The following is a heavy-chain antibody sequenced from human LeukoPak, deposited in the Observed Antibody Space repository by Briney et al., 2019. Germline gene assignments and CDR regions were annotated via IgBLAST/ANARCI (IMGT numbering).Heavy chain of an antibody. CDR2: IKQDGSEK. Sequence: GGSLRLSCAASGFTLSRHGMHWVRQAPGKGLEWVANIKQDGSEKYYVDSVKGRFTISRDNAKNSLYLKMNSLRAEDTAVYYCARDRKIAAAGPRMDVWGKGTTVTISS. CDR1: GFTLSRHG. J-gene: IGHJ6*04. D-gene: IGHD6-13*01. CDR3: ARDRKIAAAGPRMDV. V-gene: IGHV3-7*01.